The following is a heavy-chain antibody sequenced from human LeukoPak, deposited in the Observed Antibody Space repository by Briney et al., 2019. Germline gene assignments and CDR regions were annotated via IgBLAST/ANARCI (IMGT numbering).Heavy chain of an antibody. CDR2: IIPVFGTP. V-gene: IGHV1-69*13. Sequence: SVKVSCKASGGTFSRYAISWVRQAPGQGLEWMGGIIPVFGTPNYAQKFQGRVTITADESTSTTYMELSSLRSQDTAVYYCARGIGIPGRHQRFDPWGQGTLVTVSS. CDR3: ARGIGIPGRHQRFDP. D-gene: IGHD2/OR15-2a*01. J-gene: IGHJ5*02. CDR1: GGTFSRYA.